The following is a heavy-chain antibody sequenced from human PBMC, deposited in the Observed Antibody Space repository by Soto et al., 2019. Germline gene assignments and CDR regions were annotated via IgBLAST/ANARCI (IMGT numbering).Heavy chain of an antibody. CDR1: GYTFTTHG. V-gene: IGHV1-18*01. CDR3: SRDLGYCRSGTCSREWFDH. CDR2: GRGDNGHT. D-gene: IGHD2-15*01. J-gene: IGHJ5*02. Sequence: QVQLVQSGAEVKKPGASVKVSCKASGYTFTTHGISWVRQVPGQGLEWMGWGRGDNGHTNYAQSLQGRVTMTTDTATNTAYMELRSLRSEDTAVYYCSRDLGYCRSGTCSREWFDHWGRGTLVTVSS.